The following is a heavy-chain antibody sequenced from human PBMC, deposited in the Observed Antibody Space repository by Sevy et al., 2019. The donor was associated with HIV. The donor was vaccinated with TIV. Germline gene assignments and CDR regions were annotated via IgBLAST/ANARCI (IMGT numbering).Heavy chain of an antibody. D-gene: IGHD2-8*01. V-gene: IGHV3-9*01. CDR3: VRDMYPTLGTGNNWFDL. CDR2: MTGNGQKK. CDR1: GFVFEDFA. J-gene: IGHJ5*02. Sequence: GGSLRLSCVGSGFVFEDFAVHWVRRSPGKGLEWVSGMTGNGQKKFYEGSVKGRFSISRDNARKSLYLQMNNMNFDDTAFSYCVRDMYPTLGTGNNWFDLWGQGTLVTVSS.